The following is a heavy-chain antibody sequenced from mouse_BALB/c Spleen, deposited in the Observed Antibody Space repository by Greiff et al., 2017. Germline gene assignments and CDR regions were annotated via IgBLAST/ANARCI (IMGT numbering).Heavy chain of an antibody. CDR3: YYDPFAY. D-gene: IGHD2-4*01. CDR1: GFNIKDYY. J-gene: IGHJ3*01. Sequence: VQLQQSGAELVRSGASVKLSCTASGFNIKDYYMHWVKQRPEQGLEWIGWIDPENGDTEYAPKFQGKATMTADTSSNTAYLQLSSLTSEYTAVYYCYYDPFAYWGQGTLVTVSA. CDR2: IDPENGDT. V-gene: IGHV14-4*02.